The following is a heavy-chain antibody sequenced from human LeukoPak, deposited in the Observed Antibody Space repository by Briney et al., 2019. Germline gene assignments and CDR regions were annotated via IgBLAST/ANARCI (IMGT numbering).Heavy chain of an antibody. CDR3: ANSYDGKIVPFDN. J-gene: IGHJ4*02. CDR2: IYSSGNT. V-gene: IGHV4-4*09. Sequence: SETLSLTCTVSGASITNSYWNWVRQPPGKGLEWIGYIYSSGNTNYNPSLKSRVTISLDVSKNQFSLKLTSVTAADTAVYYCANSYDGKIVPFDNWGQGALVAVSS. D-gene: IGHD4-23*01. CDR1: GASITNSY.